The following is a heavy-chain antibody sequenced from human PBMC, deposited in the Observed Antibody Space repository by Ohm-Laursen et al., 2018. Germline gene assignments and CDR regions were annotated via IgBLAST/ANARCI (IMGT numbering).Heavy chain of an antibody. Sequence: ASVKVSCKASGSTFTGYHMHWVRQAPGQGLEWMGWINPDSGGTNYAQKFKGRVTMTRDTSISTAYMEVSRLRSDDTAVYYCARSRYKWNYGYFDYWGQGTLVIVSS. J-gene: IGHJ4*02. V-gene: IGHV1-2*02. CDR3: ARSRYKWNYGYFDY. CDR1: GSTFTGYH. CDR2: INPDSGGT. D-gene: IGHD1-7*01.